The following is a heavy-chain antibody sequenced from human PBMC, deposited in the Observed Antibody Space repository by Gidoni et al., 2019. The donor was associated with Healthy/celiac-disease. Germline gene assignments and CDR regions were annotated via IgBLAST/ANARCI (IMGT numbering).Heavy chain of an antibody. V-gene: IGHV3-15*07. CDR3: TTDFFLPRDDFWSGKQSPFVY. D-gene: IGHD3-3*01. J-gene: IGHJ4*02. CDR1: GFTFSNAW. Sequence: EVQLVGSGGGLVKPGGSLRLSCAASGFTFSNAWLNWVRQAPGKGMEWVGRIKSTTDGGTTDYAAPVKCRFTISRDDSKNTLYLQMNSLKTEDTAVYYCTTDFFLPRDDFWSGKQSPFVYWGQGTLVTVSS. CDR2: IKSTTDGGTT.